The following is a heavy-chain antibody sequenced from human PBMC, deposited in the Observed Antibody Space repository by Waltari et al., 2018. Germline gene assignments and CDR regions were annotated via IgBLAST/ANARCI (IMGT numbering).Heavy chain of an antibody. CDR2: ISGDTGNA. J-gene: IGHJ6*02. D-gene: IGHD3-16*01. CDR3: AIGPAFYYGMNV. V-gene: IGHV1-18*01. CDR1: GYSFTKSG. Sequence: QVQLVQSGAEVKKPGASVRVSCEAAGYSFTKSGITWVRQAPGQGLEWMGWISGDTGNANNAQKVQDRVSLTIQTSTKTAYMDLRSLKSDDTAIYYCAIGPAFYYGMNVWGQGTMVTVSS.